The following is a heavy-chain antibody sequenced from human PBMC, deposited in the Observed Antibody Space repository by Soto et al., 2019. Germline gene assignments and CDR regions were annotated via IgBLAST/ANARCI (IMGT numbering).Heavy chain of an antibody. D-gene: IGHD2-21*01. CDR1: GFTFSSYA. CDR2: ISGSGGST. V-gene: IGHV3-23*01. Sequence: GSLRLSCAASGFTFSSYAMSWVRQAPGKGLEWVSAISGSGGSTYYADSVKGRFTISRDNSKNTLYLQMNSLRAEDTAVYYCAKDTLLDYYYYGMDVWGQGTTVTVSS. CDR3: AKDTLLDYYYYGMDV. J-gene: IGHJ6*02.